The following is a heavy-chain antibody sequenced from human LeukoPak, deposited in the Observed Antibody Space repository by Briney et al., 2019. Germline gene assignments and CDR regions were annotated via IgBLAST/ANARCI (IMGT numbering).Heavy chain of an antibody. CDR1: GYTFTSYY. V-gene: IGHV1-46*01. Sequence: GASVQVSCKASGYTFTSYYMHWVRQAPGQGLEWMGIINPSGGSTSYAQKFQGRVTMTRDTSTSTVYMELSSLRSEDTAVYYCAREFTTYYDFWSGYSYFDYWGQGTLVTASS. CDR2: INPSGGST. J-gene: IGHJ4*02. CDR3: AREFTTYYDFWSGYSYFDY. D-gene: IGHD3-3*01.